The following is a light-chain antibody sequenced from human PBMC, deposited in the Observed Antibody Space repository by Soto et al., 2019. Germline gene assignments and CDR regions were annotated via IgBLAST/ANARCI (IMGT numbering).Light chain of an antibody. V-gene: IGKV3-15*01. J-gene: IGKJ1*01. Sequence: EIVMTQSPATLSVSPGERATLSCRASQSVSSSLAWYQQRPGQAPRLLVYGASTRATGVPARFSGSGSGTDFTLTISSLQSEDFAVYYCQQYSGWPPRTFCQGTKVEIK. CDR1: QSVSSS. CDR2: GAS. CDR3: QQYSGWPPRT.